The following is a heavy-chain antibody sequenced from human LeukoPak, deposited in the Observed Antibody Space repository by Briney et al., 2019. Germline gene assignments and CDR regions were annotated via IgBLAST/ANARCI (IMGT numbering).Heavy chain of an antibody. J-gene: IGHJ4*02. CDR1: GFTFNTYT. CDR3: ASGRFNSGWLDY. CDR2: ISGSSNYI. Sequence: GQSLRLSCAASGFTFNTYTMNWVRQSPGKGLEWVSSISGSSNYIFYADSVKGRFTISRDNAKNALYLQMNSLRAEDTAVFYCASGRFNSGWLDYWGQGTLVTVSS. V-gene: IGHV3-21*01. D-gene: IGHD6-19*01.